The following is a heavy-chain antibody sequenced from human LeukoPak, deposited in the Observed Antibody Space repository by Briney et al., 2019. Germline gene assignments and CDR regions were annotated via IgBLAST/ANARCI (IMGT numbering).Heavy chain of an antibody. CDR2: IHPDGSEK. J-gene: IGHJ4*02. CDR1: GFTFSTFW. D-gene: IGHD4-23*01. Sequence: GGSLRLSCEASGFTFSTFWVTWVRQAPGRGLEWVANIHPDGSEKYYVGSGKGRFTISRDNAKNSLYLQMNSLRAEDTAVYYCARDGGYGGNFDYWGQGTLVTVSS. V-gene: IGHV3-7*01. CDR3: ARDGGYGGNFDY.